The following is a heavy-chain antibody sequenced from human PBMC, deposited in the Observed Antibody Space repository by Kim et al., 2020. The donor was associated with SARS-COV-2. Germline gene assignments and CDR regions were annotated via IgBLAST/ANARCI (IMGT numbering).Heavy chain of an antibody. CDR1: GFTFSSYE. CDR3: ARASGWHPIDY. CDR2: ISSSGSTI. Sequence: GGSLRLSCADSGFTFSSYEMNWVRQASGKGLEWVSYISSSGSTIYYADAVKGRFTISRDNAKNSLYLQMNSLRAEDTAVYYCARASGWHPIDYWGQGTLVTVSS. J-gene: IGHJ4*02. D-gene: IGHD6-19*01. V-gene: IGHV3-48*03.